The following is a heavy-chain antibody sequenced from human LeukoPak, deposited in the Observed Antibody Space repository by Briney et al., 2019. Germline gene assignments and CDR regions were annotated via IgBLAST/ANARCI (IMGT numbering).Heavy chain of an antibody. CDR2: INHSGST. D-gene: IGHD3-16*02. Sequence: SETLSLTCVVYGGSFSGYYWSWIRQPPGKGLEWIGEINHSGSTNYNPSLKSRVTISVDTSKNQFSLKLSSVTAADTAVYYCASSLITKGYFDYWGQGTLVTVSS. V-gene: IGHV4-34*01. J-gene: IGHJ4*02. CDR3: ASSLITKGYFDY. CDR1: GGSFSGYY.